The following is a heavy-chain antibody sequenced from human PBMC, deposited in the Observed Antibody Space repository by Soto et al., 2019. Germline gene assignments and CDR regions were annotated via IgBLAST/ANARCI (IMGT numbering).Heavy chain of an antibody. CDR2: IKQDGSEK. V-gene: IGHV3-7*01. CDR1: GFTFSSYW. Sequence: EVQLVESGGGLVQPGGSLRLSCAASGFTFSSYWMSWVRQAPGKGLGWVANIKQDGSEKYYVDSVKGRFTISRDNAKNSLYLQMNSLRAEDTAVYYCARTDPYSSGWYSDAFDIWGQGTMVTVSS. J-gene: IGHJ3*02. D-gene: IGHD6-19*01. CDR3: ARTDPYSSGWYSDAFDI.